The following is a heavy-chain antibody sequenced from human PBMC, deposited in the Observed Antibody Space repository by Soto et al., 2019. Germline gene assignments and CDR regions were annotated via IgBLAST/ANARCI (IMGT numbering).Heavy chain of an antibody. CDR3: ARGSTSSSLRFLEWLLYGSWFDP. D-gene: IGHD3-3*01. CDR1: GYTFTGYY. V-gene: IGHV1-2*02. Sequence: VSVKVSCKASGYTFTGYYMHWVRQAPGQGLEWMGWINPNSGGTNYAQKFQGRVTMNRDTSIRTAYMELSRLRSDDTAVYYCARGSTSSSLRFLEWLLYGSWFDPWGQGTLVTVSS. J-gene: IGHJ5*02. CDR2: INPNSGGT.